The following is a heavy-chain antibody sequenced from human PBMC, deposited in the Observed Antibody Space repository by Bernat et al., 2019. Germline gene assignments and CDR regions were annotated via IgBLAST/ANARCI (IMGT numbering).Heavy chain of an antibody. D-gene: IGHD3-9*01. CDR2: ISYDGSNK. CDR3: AKVIGGLRYFDWLGGGMDV. J-gene: IGHJ6*02. CDR1: GFIFSSYG. V-gene: IGHV3-30*18. Sequence: VQLVESGGGLVQPGGSLRLSCTASGFIFSSYGMHWVRQAPGKGLEWVAVISYDGSNKYYADSVKGRFTISRDNSKNKAYLQMNSLRAEDTAVYYCAKVIGGLRYFDWLGGGMDVWGQGTTVTVSS.